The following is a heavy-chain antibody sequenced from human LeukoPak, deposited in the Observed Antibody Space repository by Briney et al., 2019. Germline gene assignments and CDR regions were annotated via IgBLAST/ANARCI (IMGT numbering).Heavy chain of an antibody. CDR2: IYYSGST. CDR3: ARDSSSWKGGTDY. V-gene: IGHV4-39*07. D-gene: IGHD6-13*01. CDR1: GGSISSSSYY. J-gene: IGHJ4*02. Sequence: SETLSLTCTVSGGSISSSSYYWGWIRQPPGKGLEWIGSIYYSGSTYYNPSLKSRVTISVDTSKNQFSLKLSSVTAADTAVYYCARDSSSWKGGTDYWGQGTLVTVSP.